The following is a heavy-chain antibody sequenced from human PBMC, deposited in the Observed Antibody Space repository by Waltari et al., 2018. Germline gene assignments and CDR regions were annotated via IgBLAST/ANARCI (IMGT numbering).Heavy chain of an antibody. V-gene: IGHV1-69-2*01. D-gene: IGHD3-10*01. CDR3: ATDLGITMVRGYYFDY. CDR1: GYTFTDYY. J-gene: IGHJ4*02. CDR2: VDPEDGET. Sequence: EVQLVQSGAEVKKPGATVKISCKASGYTFTDYYMHWVQQAPGKGLEWMGRVDPEDGETIYAEKFQGRVTITADTSTDTAYMELSSLRSEDTAVYYCATDLGITMVRGYYFDYWGQGTLVTVSS.